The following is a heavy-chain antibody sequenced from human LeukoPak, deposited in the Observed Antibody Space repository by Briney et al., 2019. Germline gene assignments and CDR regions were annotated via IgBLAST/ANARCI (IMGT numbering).Heavy chain of an antibody. D-gene: IGHD6-13*01. CDR2: INHSGST. CDR3: ARGQVKQQLLPRTGSRDYYYYMDV. J-gene: IGHJ6*03. V-gene: IGHV4-34*01. Sequence: PSETLSLTCAVYGGSSSGYYRSWIRQPPGKGLEWIGEINHSGSTNYNPSLKSRVTISVDTSKNQFSLKLSSVTAADTAVYYCARGQVKQQLLPRTGSRDYYYYMDVWGKGTTVTVSS. CDR1: GGSSSGYY.